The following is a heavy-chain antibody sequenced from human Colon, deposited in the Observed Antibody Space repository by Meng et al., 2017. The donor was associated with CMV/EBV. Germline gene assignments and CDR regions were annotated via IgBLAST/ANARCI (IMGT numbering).Heavy chain of an antibody. CDR1: SGSVSGYD. J-gene: IGHJ5*02. CDR3: ARAPGIQLWLRVGWFDP. Sequence: SGSVSGYDWSWIRQPPGKGLEWIGEINHSGSTNYNPSLKSRVTISVDTSKNQFSLKLSSVTAADTAVYYCARAPGIQLWLRVGWFDPWGQGTLVTVSS. D-gene: IGHD5-18*01. CDR2: INHSGST. V-gene: IGHV4-34*01.